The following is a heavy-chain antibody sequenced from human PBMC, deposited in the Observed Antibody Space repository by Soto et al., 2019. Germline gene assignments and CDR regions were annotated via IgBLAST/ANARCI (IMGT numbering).Heavy chain of an antibody. Sequence: SETLSLTCIVSGGSVYSNGHYWGWIRQPTGKGLEWIGSIDNNGGTNYNSSLKSRVTISRDTSKNQFSLRLTSVTAADTAVYYCGKILVGATGHTDADSWGPGTLVTVSS. CDR1: GGSVYSNGHY. CDR3: GKILVGATGHTDADS. V-gene: IGHV4-39*01. J-gene: IGHJ4*02. D-gene: IGHD2-15*01. CDR2: IDNNGGT.